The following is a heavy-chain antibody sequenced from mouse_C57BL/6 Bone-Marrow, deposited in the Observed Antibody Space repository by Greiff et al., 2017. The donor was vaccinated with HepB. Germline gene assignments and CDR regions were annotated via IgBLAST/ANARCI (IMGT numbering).Heavy chain of an antibody. D-gene: IGHD2-14*01. CDR3: ARDRHYSMDY. Sequence: QVQLQQSGAELAKPGASVKMSCKASGYTITTYWMHWVRQRPAQGLEWIGKINPSTGYIEHNQKFKDKATLTADKSSSTAYMQLSSLTSEDSAVYYCARDRHYSMDYWGQGTSVTVSS. CDR2: INPSTGYI. V-gene: IGHV1-7*01. J-gene: IGHJ4*01. CDR1: GYTITTYW.